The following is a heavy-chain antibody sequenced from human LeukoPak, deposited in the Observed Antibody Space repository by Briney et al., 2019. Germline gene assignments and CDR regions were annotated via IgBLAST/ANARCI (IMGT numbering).Heavy chain of an antibody. CDR2: ISAYNGNT. CDR3: ARDPMEDDAFDI. CDR1: GYTFTSFG. D-gene: IGHD2-8*01. J-gene: IGHJ3*02. Sequence: ASVKVSCKASGYTFTSFGIAWMRQAPGRGLEWMGWISAYNGNTNYAQKLQGRVTMTTDTSTSTAYMELRSLRSDDTAVYYCARDPMEDDAFDIWGQGTMVTVSS. V-gene: IGHV1-18*01.